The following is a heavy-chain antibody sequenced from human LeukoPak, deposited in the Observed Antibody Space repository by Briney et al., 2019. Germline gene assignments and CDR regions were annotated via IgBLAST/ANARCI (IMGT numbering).Heavy chain of an antibody. CDR1: GFTFSSYS. Sequence: GGSLRLSCAASGFTFSSYSMNWVRQAPGKGLEWVSSISSSSSYIYYADSVKGRFTISRDNAKNSLYLQMNSLRAEDTAVYYCSRADEDTAMVDYWGQGTLVTVSS. D-gene: IGHD5-18*01. CDR2: ISSSSSYI. CDR3: SRADEDTAMVDY. J-gene: IGHJ4*02. V-gene: IGHV3-21*01.